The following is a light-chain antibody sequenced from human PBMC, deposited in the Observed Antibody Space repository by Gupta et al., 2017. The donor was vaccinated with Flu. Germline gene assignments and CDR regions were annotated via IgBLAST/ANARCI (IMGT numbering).Light chain of an antibody. Sequence: DIQMTQSPSSLSASVGDRVTITCRASQSISSYLNWYQQKPGKAPKLLIYAASSLQSGVPSRFSGSGSGTDFTLTSSSLQTEDFATYYCQQSYRTPSWTFGQGTKVEIK. CDR1: QSISSY. CDR3: QQSYRTPSWT. CDR2: AAS. V-gene: IGKV1-39*01. J-gene: IGKJ1*01.